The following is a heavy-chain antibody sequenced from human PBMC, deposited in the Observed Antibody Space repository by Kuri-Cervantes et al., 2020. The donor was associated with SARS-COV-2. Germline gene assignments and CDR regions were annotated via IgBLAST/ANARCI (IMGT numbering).Heavy chain of an antibody. V-gene: IGHV4-4*07. J-gene: IGHJ4*02. Sequence: GSLRLSCTVSGGSISSYYWSWIRQPAGKGLEWIGRIYTSGSTNYNPSLKSRVTMSVDTSKNQFSLKLSSVTAADTAVYYCARGVPVRGSSPVGAGTFDYWGQGTLVTVSS. CDR3: ARGVPVRGSSPVGAGTFDY. D-gene: IGHD3-16*01. CDR2: IYTSGST. CDR1: GGSISSYY.